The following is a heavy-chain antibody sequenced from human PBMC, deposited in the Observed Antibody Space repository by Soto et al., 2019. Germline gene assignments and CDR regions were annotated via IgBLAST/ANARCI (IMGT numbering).Heavy chain of an antibody. CDR1: GFTFSSYA. CDR3: AREGYSYGYYYGMDV. D-gene: IGHD5-18*01. V-gene: IGHV3-30-3*01. Sequence: GGSLRLSCAASGFTFSSYAMHWVRQAPGKGLEWVAVISYDGSNKYYADSVKGRFTISRDNSKNTLYLQMNSLRAEDTAVYYCAREGYSYGYYYGMDVWGQGTTVTVSS. J-gene: IGHJ6*02. CDR2: ISYDGSNK.